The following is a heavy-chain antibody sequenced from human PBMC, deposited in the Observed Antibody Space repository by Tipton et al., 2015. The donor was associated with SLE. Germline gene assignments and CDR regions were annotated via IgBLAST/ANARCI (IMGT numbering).Heavy chain of an antibody. J-gene: IGHJ4*02. CDR2: IYYSGST. CDR3: ARLSMPYFDY. V-gene: IGHV4-59*01. D-gene: IGHD2-2*01. CDR1: GGSISSYY. Sequence: TLSLTCTVSGGSISSYYWSWIRQPPGKGLEWIGYIYYSGSTNYNPSLKSRVTISVDTSKNQFSLKLSSVTAADTAVYYCARLSMPYFDYWGQGTLVTVSS.